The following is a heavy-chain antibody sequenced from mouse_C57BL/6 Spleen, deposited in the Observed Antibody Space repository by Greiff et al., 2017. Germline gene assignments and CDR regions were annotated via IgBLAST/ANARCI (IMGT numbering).Heavy chain of an antibody. Sequence: EVQLQQSGPELVKPGASVKISCKASGYSFTGYYMNWVKQSPEKSLEWIGEINPSTGGTTYNQKFKAKATLTVDKSSSTAYMQLKSLTSEDSAVYYCARDYGNYVYAMDYWGQGTSVTVSS. CDR2: INPSTGGT. CDR3: ARDYGNYVYAMDY. J-gene: IGHJ4*01. CDR1: GYSFTGYY. V-gene: IGHV1-42*01. D-gene: IGHD2-1*01.